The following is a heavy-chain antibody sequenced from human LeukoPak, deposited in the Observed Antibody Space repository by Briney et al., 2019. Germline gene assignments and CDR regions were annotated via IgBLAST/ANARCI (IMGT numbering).Heavy chain of an antibody. Sequence: GGSLRLSCEVSGFTFTDYWMNWVRQAPGKGPEWVASIRQDGSEKTYVDSVKGRFTISRDNTKNSLSLQLNGLRAEDSAVYYCARDGTAAGLYFDLWGQGTLVTVSS. D-gene: IGHD6-13*01. CDR1: GFTFTDYW. CDR3: ARDGTAAGLYFDL. CDR2: IRQDGSEK. J-gene: IGHJ4*01. V-gene: IGHV3-7*01.